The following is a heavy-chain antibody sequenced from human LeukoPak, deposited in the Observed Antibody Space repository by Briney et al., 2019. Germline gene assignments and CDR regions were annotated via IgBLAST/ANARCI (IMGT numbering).Heavy chain of an antibody. CDR3: AMIRGSFYYYGMDV. CDR1: GGSFSGYY. CDR2: INHSGST. V-gene: IGHV4-34*01. D-gene: IGHD3-10*01. J-gene: IGHJ6*02. Sequence: SETLSLTCAVYGGSFSGYYWSWIRQPPGKGLEWIGEINHSGSTNYNPSLKSRVTISVDTSKNQFSLKLSSVTAADTAVYYCAMIRGSFYYYGMDVWGQGTTVTVSS.